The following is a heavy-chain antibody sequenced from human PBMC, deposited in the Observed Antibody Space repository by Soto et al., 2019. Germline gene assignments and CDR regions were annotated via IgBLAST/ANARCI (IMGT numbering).Heavy chain of an antibody. D-gene: IGHD3-22*01. J-gene: IGHJ1*01. V-gene: IGHV4-39*07. CDR2: IHFSGST. CDR1: GGSISSNIYH. CDR3: AIYDSSGSRGFQH. Sequence: SETLPLTCSVSGGSISSNIYHWGWIRQYPGKGLEWIGYIHFSGSTFYNPSLKSRVTMSVDTSKNQFSLKLSSVTAADTAVYYCAIYDSSGSRGFQHWGQRTLVTVSS.